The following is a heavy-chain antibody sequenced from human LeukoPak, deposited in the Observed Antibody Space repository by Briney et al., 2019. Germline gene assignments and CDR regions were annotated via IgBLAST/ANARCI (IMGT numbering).Heavy chain of an antibody. V-gene: IGHV1-8*01. J-gene: IGHJ4*02. CDR1: GYTFTGYD. CDR2: MHPNSGDT. D-gene: IGHD3-16*01. CDR3: ARGRLHGHVDF. Sequence: ASVKVSCKTSGYTFTGYDINWVRQAAGQGFEWMGWMHPNSGDTGYAHNLQGRITITRDSSTATVFMELSSLRSEDTAMYYCARGRLHGHVDFWGQGTLVTVSS.